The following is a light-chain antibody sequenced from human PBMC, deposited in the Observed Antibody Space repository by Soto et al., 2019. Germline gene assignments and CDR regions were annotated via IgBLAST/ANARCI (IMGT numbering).Light chain of an antibody. CDR3: QQYTNTNNPWM. Sequence: DIQMTHSPSAMSASVWYIVTITFRASQTISTWMAWYQQKPGKAPKLLVYDASTLQSGVASRFSGSGSGTEFTLIISGLQPDDSATYYCQQYTNTNNPWMFGQGTKVDIK. CDR1: QTISTW. CDR2: DAS. J-gene: IGKJ1*01. V-gene: IGKV1-5*01.